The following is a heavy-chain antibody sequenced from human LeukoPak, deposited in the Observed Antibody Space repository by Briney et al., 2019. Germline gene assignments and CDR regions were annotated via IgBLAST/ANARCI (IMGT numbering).Heavy chain of an antibody. CDR1: GGSISSHY. CDR3: ARAVDTVMVTGDAFDI. Sequence: SETLSLTCTVSGGSISSHYWSWIRQPPGKGLEWIGYIYYSGSTNYNPSLKSRVTISVDTSKNQFSLKLSSVTAADTAVYYCARAVDTVMVTGDAFDIWGQGTMVTVSS. J-gene: IGHJ3*02. CDR2: IYYSGST. D-gene: IGHD5-18*01. V-gene: IGHV4-59*11.